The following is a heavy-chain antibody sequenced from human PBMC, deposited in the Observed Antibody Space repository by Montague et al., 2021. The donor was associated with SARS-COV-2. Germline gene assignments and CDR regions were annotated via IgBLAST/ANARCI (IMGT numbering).Heavy chain of an antibody. J-gene: IGHJ2*01. CDR3: AREKRRITIFGVVIIEYFDL. CDR1: GSTFDDYG. V-gene: IGHV3-20*04. Sequence: SLRLSCAASGSTFDDYGMSWVRQGPGKGLEWVSGVTRNGDSTDFADSVKGRFTISRDNAKNSLYLQMNSLRAEDTAVYYCAREKRRITIFGVVIIEYFDLWGRGTLVTVSS. CDR2: VTRNGDST. D-gene: IGHD3-3*01.